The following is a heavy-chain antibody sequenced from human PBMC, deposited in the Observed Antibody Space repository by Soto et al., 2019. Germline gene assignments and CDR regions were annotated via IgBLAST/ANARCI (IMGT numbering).Heavy chain of an antibody. Sequence: ASVKVSCKASGYTFTSYSIHWVRQAPGQGLEWIGWINTDNGDAKYSQKFQGRVTVTRDTSATTAYMEVSSLRSKDTAVYYCAYCPAEYCSGGSCYYRLDYWGQGTLVTVSS. J-gene: IGHJ4*02. CDR2: INTDNGDA. CDR3: AYCPAEYCSGGSCYYRLDY. CDR1: GYTFTSYS. V-gene: IGHV1-3*04. D-gene: IGHD2-15*01.